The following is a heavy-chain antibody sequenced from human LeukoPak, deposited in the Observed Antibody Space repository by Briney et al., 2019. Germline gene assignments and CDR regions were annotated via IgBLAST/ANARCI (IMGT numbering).Heavy chain of an antibody. V-gene: IGHV3-30*04. CDR1: GFTFSTYA. CDR2: ISNNGRNK. J-gene: IGHJ4*02. Sequence: GGSLRLSCAASGFTFSTYAIHWVRQAPGKGLEWVAFISNNGRNKDYADSVKGRFTISRDNSKNTLYLQVNSLRPDDTAVYYCTRDLTGHYSIDYWGQGTLVTVSS. D-gene: IGHD3-22*01. CDR3: TRDLTGHYSIDY.